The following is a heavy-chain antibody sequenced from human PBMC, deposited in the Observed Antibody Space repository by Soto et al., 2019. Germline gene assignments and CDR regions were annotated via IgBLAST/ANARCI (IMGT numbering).Heavy chain of an antibody. CDR1: GFTFSGYA. CDR3: AMLAQQQLVLGWLDP. J-gene: IGHJ5*02. D-gene: IGHD6-13*01. V-gene: IGHV3-23*01. Sequence: GGSLRLSCAASGFTFSGYARTWVRQAPGKGLEWVAAISGSGGSTYYADSVKARFTISRDKTKPTLYLQMNSRRAQATAVYYCAMLAQQQLVLGWLDPWGQGTLVTVSS. CDR2: ISGSGGST.